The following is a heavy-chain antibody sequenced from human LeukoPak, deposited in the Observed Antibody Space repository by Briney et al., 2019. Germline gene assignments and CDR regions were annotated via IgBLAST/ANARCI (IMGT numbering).Heavy chain of an antibody. J-gene: IGHJ6*02. Sequence: PSETLYLTCTVSVDSISGYYWSWIRQPPGKGLEWIGYMYYSGNTNYNPSLKSRLTTSLDTSKNQFSLQLSSVTFEDAAVYYCARDSDYVGMDVWGQGTTVTVSS. CDR3: ARDSDYVGMDV. CDR1: VDSISGYY. V-gene: IGHV4-59*12. CDR2: MYYSGNT.